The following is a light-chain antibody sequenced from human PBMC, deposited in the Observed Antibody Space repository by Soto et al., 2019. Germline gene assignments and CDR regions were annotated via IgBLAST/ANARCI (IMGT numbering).Light chain of an antibody. Sequence: EIVLTQSPGTLSLSPGERATLSCRASQGVIINLACYPQKPGQAPRFLIYCASPRATGIPARFSGSGSGTEFTLTISSLQSEDFAVYYCQQYNNWPPSFGQGTKVDI. CDR3: QQYNNWPPS. CDR1: QGVIIN. V-gene: IGKV3-15*01. J-gene: IGKJ1*01. CDR2: CAS.